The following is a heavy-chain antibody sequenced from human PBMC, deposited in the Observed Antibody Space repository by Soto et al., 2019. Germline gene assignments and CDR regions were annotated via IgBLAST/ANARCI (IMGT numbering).Heavy chain of an antibody. Sequence: EVQLVESAGGLVMPGGSLRLSCVASGFSFNEAWMNWVRQAPGEGLEWVGRIKTSAGGGATDYAAPVQGRFTISRDDSKNALYLHMNSLRTEDTAIYYCTTGSVEGIWGQGTTVTVSS. J-gene: IGHJ6*02. CDR1: GFSFNEAW. D-gene: IGHD2-15*01. CDR3: TTGSVEGI. CDR2: IKTSAGGGAT. V-gene: IGHV3-15*07.